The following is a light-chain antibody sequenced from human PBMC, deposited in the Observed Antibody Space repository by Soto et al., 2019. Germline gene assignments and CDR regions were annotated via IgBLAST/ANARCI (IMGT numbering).Light chain of an antibody. CDR1: QGIRND. Sequence: AIQLTQSPSSLSASVGDRVTITCRASQGIRNDLGWYQQKPGKAPKLLIYAASSLQSGVPSRFSGSASGTDFTLTISSLQTDDFSTYYCQQYHSYWTFGQGTKVDNK. CDR3: QQYHSYWT. V-gene: IGKV1-6*01. J-gene: IGKJ1*01. CDR2: AAS.